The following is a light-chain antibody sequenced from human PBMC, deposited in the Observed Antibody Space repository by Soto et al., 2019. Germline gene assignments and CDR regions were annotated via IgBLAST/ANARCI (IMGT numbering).Light chain of an antibody. CDR2: GAS. Sequence: DIQMTQSPSSLSASVGDRVTITCRASQSISNSLNWFQQKPGKAPKLLIYGASSLQSGVPSSFSDSGSGTDFTLTITSLQPEDFATYYCQQSYRTPPTFGQGTKVDIK. J-gene: IGKJ1*01. V-gene: IGKV1-39*01. CDR3: QQSYRTPPT. CDR1: QSISNS.